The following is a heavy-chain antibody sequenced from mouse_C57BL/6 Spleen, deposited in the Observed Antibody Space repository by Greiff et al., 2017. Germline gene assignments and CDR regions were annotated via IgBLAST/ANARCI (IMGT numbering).Heavy chain of an antibody. D-gene: IGHD2-1*01. Sequence: VKVVESGPGLVQPSQSLSITCTVSGFSLTSYGVHWVRQSPGKGLEWLGVIWSGGSTDYNAAFISRLSISKDNSKSQVFFKMNSLQADDTAIYYCARKDGNYWYFDVWGTGTTVTVSS. CDR1: GFSLTSYG. J-gene: IGHJ1*03. V-gene: IGHV2-2*01. CDR2: IWSGGST. CDR3: ARKDGNYWYFDV.